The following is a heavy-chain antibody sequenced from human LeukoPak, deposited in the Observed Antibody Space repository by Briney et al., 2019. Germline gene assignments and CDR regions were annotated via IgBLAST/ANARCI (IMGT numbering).Heavy chain of an antibody. Sequence: GGSLGLSCAASGFTFSSYGMHWVRQAPGQGLEWVSNTCGIGDSTHYADSGKRLFTISRDNSKNTQYLQVNSLRAEDTAVYYCAKGKLVPAALFDYWGQGTLVTVSS. CDR1: GFTFSSYG. V-gene: IGHV3-23*01. CDR3: AKGKLVPAALFDY. J-gene: IGHJ4*02. CDR2: TCGIGDST. D-gene: IGHD2-2*01.